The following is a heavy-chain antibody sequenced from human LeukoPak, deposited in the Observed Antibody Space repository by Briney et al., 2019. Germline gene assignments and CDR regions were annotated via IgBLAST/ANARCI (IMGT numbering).Heavy chain of an antibody. Sequence: GGSLRLSCAASGFTFNNYAMSWVRQVPGRGPEWVANVNRDGSETYYLDSVKGRFTISKDNAKNPLYLQMNSLRAEDTALYHCARNNGMDVWGQGTTVIVSS. J-gene: IGHJ6*02. CDR3: ARNNGMDV. CDR2: VNRDGSET. CDR1: GFTFNNYA. V-gene: IGHV3-7*03.